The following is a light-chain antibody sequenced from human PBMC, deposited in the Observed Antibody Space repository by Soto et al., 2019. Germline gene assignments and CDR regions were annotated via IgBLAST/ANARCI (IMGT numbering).Light chain of an antibody. J-gene: IGKJ1*01. V-gene: IGKV3-20*01. Sequence: PGERATLSFRASENVRTFVDWYQQKPGQAPRLLIYGASNRATDIPARFSGSGSGTDFTLTISRLEPEDFAVYYCQQYGSSGTFGQGTKVDI. CDR3: QQYGSSGT. CDR1: ENVRTF. CDR2: GAS.